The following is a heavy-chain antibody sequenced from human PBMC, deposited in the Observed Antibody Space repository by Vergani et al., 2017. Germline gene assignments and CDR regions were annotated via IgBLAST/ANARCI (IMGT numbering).Heavy chain of an antibody. Sequence: QVNLQESGPGLVKPSETLSLTCAVSGDSITNGGFSWNWIRQPPGKDPEWIGYIFPSGNSDYNPSLKNRVSISLDKSKNQFYLWVNSVTAADTAVYFCARWYTMVRGVGYYFDYGGQGTLVTVSS. CDR1: GDSITNGGFS. CDR2: IFPSGNS. D-gene: IGHD3-10*01. V-gene: IGHV4-30-2*01. J-gene: IGHJ4*02. CDR3: ARWYTMVRGVGYYFDY.